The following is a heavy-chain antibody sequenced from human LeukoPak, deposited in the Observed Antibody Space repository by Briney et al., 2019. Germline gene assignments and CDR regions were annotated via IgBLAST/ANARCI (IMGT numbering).Heavy chain of an antibody. CDR2: IYPGDSDT. CDR3: ARHLGRIYDFWADDAFDI. D-gene: IGHD3-3*01. CDR1: GYRFTSYW. Sequence: GESLEISCQGSGYRFTSYWIGWVRQMPGKGLEWMGIIYPGDSDTRYSPSFQGQVTISADKSISTAYLQWSSLKASDTAMYYCARHLGRIYDFWADDAFDIWGQGTMVTVSS. J-gene: IGHJ3*02. V-gene: IGHV5-51*01.